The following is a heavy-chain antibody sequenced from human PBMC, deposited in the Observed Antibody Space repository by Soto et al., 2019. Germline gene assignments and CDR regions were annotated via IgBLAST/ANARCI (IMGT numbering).Heavy chain of an antibody. V-gene: IGHV3-30*18. CDR1: GFTFSSYG. CDR2: ISYDGSEK. J-gene: IGHJ4*02. D-gene: IGHD4-17*01. Sequence: QVQLVESGGGVVQPGRSLRLSCAASGFTFSSYGMHWVRQAPGKGLVWVAVISYDGSEKYYAVSVKGRFTISRDNSKNTLYLQMNSLRAEDTAVYYCAKGAVTTSLYYFDYWGQGTLVPVSS. CDR3: AKGAVTTSLYYFDY.